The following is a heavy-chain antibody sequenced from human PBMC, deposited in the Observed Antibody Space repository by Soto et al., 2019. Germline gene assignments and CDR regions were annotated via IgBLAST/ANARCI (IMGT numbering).Heavy chain of an antibody. CDR1: GFTFNTHW. CDR2: IYFDGITI. V-gene: IGHV3-74*01. CDR3: ARGGAMLVDY. D-gene: IGHD2-8*01. Sequence: EVQLVESGGGVVQPGGSLRLSCTASGFTFNTHWMHWVRQAPGKGLVWVSRIYFDGITINYADSVKGRLTVSRDNPKNSVYLHVNTLRDEDTAVYYGARGGAMLVDYWGQGTLVTVSS. J-gene: IGHJ4*02.